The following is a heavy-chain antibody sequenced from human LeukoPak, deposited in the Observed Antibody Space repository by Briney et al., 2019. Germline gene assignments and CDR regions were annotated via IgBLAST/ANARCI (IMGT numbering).Heavy chain of an antibody. CDR2: IYSGDST. Sequence: GGSLRLSCAASGFTVSGNYMSWVRQAPGKGLEWVSIIYSGDSTYYADSVKGRFTISRDNFKNTLYLQMNSLRAEDTAIYYCAKTSGWPYSFDYWGQGTLVTVSS. CDR1: GFTVSGNY. CDR3: AKTSGWPYSFDY. J-gene: IGHJ4*02. D-gene: IGHD6-19*01. V-gene: IGHV3-66*01.